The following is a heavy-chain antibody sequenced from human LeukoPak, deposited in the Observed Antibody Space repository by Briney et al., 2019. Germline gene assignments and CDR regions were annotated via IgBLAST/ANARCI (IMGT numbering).Heavy chain of an antibody. D-gene: IGHD6-13*01. CDR2: INPSSGST. Sequence: ASVKVSCKASGYTFSSYYMHWVRQAPGLGLEWMGIINPSSGSTIYAQKFQGRVTMTRDTSTSTVYMELNSLRAEDTAVYYCARDPTLYSSSWYGGNDAFDIWGQGTMVTVSS. CDR1: GYTFSSYY. J-gene: IGHJ3*02. CDR3: ARDPTLYSSSWYGGNDAFDI. V-gene: IGHV1-46*01.